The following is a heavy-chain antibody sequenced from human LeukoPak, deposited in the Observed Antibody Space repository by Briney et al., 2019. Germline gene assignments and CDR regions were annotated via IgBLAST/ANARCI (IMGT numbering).Heavy chain of an antibody. D-gene: IGHD4-23*01. Sequence: GSLLLSCAASGFTFSSYWMSWVHRAPGKGREWVANIKQDGSEKYYVDSVKGRFTISRDNAKNSLYLQMNSLRAEDTAVYYCARDRWYPHDYWGQGTLVTVSS. V-gene: IGHV3-7*01. J-gene: IGHJ4*02. CDR3: ARDRWYPHDY. CDR2: IKQDGSEK. CDR1: GFTFSSYW.